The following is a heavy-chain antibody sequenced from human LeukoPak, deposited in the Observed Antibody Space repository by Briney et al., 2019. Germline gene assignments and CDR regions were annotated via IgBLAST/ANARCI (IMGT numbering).Heavy chain of an antibody. J-gene: IGHJ4*02. Sequence: ASVKVSCKASGYTFTSYGISWVRQAPGQGPEWMGWINTITGNPTYAQGFTGRFVFSLDTSVSTAYLQISSLKAEGTAVYYCARDNSWYSLWGQGTLVTVSS. V-gene: IGHV7-4-1*02. CDR1: GYTFTSYG. CDR3: ARDNSWYSL. CDR2: INTITGNP. D-gene: IGHD6-13*01.